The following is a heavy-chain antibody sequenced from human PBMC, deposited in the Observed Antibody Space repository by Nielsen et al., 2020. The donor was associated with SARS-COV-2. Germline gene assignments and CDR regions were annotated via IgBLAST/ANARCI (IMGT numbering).Heavy chain of an antibody. D-gene: IGHD1-7*01. V-gene: IGHV3-7*03. CDR2: IKQDGSEK. CDR3: ARDLNWNYVGLGAN. CDR1: GFTFSSYW. Sequence: GESLKISCAASGFTFSSYWMSWVRQAPGKGLEWVANIKQDGSEKYYVDSVKGRFTISRDNAKNSLYLQMNSLRAEDTALYHCARDLNWNYVGLGANWGQGTLVTVSS. J-gene: IGHJ4*02.